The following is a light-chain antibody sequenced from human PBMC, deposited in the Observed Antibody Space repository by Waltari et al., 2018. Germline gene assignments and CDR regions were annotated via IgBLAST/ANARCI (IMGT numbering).Light chain of an antibody. Sequence: QSVVTQPPSASGTPGQWVTISCSGSSSTIGSNYVYWYQQFPGAAPKLLISRTVQRPSGVPDRFSGSKSGTSASLAISGLRSEDEADYYCAAWDNSLSGLVFGGGTKLTV. CDR1: SSTIGSNY. CDR2: RTV. V-gene: IGLV1-47*01. CDR3: AAWDNSLSGLV. J-gene: IGLJ3*02.